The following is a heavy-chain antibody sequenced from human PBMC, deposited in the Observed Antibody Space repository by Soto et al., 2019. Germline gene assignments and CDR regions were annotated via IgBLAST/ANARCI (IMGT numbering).Heavy chain of an antibody. V-gene: IGHV3-23*01. CDR1: GFTFSSYA. D-gene: IGHD3-22*01. CDR3: AKDLVVVIRSYFDY. Sequence: PGGSLRLSCAASGFTFSSYAMSWVRQAPGKGLEWVSAISGSSGSTYYADSVKGRFTISRDNSKNTLYLQMNSLRAEDTAVYYCAKDLVVVIRSYFDYWGQGTLVTVSS. CDR2: ISGSSGST. J-gene: IGHJ4*02.